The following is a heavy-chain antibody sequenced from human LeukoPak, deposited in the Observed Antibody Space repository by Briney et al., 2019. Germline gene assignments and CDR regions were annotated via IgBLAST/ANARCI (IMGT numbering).Heavy chain of an antibody. V-gene: IGHV3-48*03. J-gene: IGHJ5*02. D-gene: IGHD3-22*01. CDR1: GFTFSSYE. Sequence: PGGSLRLSCAASGFTFSSYEMNWVRHAPGKGLEWVSYISSSGSTIYYADSVKGRFTISRDNAKNTLNLQMNSLRAEDTAVYYCARDLGQYYDTSDNWFDPWGQGTLVTVSS. CDR3: ARDLGQYYDTSDNWFDP. CDR2: ISSSGSTI.